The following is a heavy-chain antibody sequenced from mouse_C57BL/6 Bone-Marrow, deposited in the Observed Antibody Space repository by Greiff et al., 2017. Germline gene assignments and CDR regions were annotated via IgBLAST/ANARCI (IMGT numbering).Heavy chain of an antibody. V-gene: IGHV1-59*01. D-gene: IGHD1-1*01. Sequence: QVQLQQPGAELVRPGTSVKLSCKASGYTFTSYWMHWVKQRPGQGLEWIGVIDPSDSYTNYNQKFKGKATLTVDTSSSTASRQLSSLTSEDSAVYYGARPYGSSFDYWGQGTTLTVSS. J-gene: IGHJ2*01. CDR1: GYTFTSYW. CDR3: ARPYGSSFDY. CDR2: IDPSDSYT.